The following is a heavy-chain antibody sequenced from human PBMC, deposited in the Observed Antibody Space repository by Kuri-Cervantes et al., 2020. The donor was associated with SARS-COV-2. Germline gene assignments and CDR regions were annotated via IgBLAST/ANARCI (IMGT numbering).Heavy chain of an antibody. CDR1: GYTFTGYY. V-gene: IGHV1-2*02. Sequence: ASVKVSCKASGYTFTGYYMHWVRQAPGQGLEWMGWINPNSGGTNYAQKFQGRVTMTRDTSISTAYMELSRLRSDDTAVYYCARIDTNVDIVATIWGITEEGTDYWGQGTLVTVSS. D-gene: IGHD5-12*01. CDR2: INPNSGGT. J-gene: IGHJ4*02. CDR3: ARIDTNVDIVATIWGITEEGTDY.